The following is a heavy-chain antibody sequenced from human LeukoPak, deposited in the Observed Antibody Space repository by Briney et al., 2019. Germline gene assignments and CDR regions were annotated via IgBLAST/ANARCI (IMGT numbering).Heavy chain of an antibody. J-gene: IGHJ4*02. V-gene: IGHV3-13*04. Sequence: AGSLRLSRAASGFTFSSYDMHWVCQATGKGLKWFSGISTAGDTYYAGSVKGRFTISRENAKSSLYLQMNSLRAGDTAVYYCARARTSGTYYFDYWGQGALVTVSS. CDR1: GFTFSSYD. D-gene: IGHD1-26*01. CDR3: ARARTSGTYYFDY. CDR2: ISTAGDT.